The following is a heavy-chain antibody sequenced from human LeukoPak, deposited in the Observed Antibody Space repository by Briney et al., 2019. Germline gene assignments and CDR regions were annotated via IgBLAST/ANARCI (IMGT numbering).Heavy chain of an antibody. Sequence: ASVKVSCKASGYTFTSYGISWVRQAPGQGLEWMGWISAYNGNTNYAQKLQGRVTMTTDKSTSTAYMELSRLRFEDTAVYYCARVQDSSGPAGYYYIDVWGKGTTVTVSS. V-gene: IGHV1-18*01. J-gene: IGHJ6*03. D-gene: IGHD6-19*01. CDR1: GYTFTSYG. CDR3: ARVQDSSGPAGYYYIDV. CDR2: ISAYNGNT.